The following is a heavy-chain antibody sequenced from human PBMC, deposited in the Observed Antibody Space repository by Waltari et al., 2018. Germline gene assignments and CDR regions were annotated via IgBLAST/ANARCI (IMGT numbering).Heavy chain of an antibody. Sequence: QVQLQQWGAGLLKPSETLSLTCAVYGGSFSGYYWSWIRQPPGKGLEWIGEINHSGSTNYNPSIKSRVPISVDTSKNQFSLKLSSVTAADTAVYYCARAWISLILGATSAFDIWGQGTMVTVS. V-gene: IGHV4-34*01. J-gene: IGHJ3*02. D-gene: IGHD1-26*01. CDR3: ARAWISLILGATSAFDI. CDR2: INHSGST. CDR1: GGSFSGYY.